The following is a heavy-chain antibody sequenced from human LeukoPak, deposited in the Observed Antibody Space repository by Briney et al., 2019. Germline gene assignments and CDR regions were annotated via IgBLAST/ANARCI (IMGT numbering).Heavy chain of an antibody. CDR3: AKLEAYCSGGSCYVDY. CDR1: GFTFSSYG. D-gene: IGHD2-15*01. Sequence: GGSLRLSCAASGFTFSSYGMSWVRQAPGKGLEWVSAISGSGGSTYYADSVKGRFTISRDNSKNTLYLQMNSLRAEDTAVYYCAKLEAYCSGGSCYVDYWGQGTLVTVSS. V-gene: IGHV3-23*01. CDR2: ISGSGGST. J-gene: IGHJ4*02.